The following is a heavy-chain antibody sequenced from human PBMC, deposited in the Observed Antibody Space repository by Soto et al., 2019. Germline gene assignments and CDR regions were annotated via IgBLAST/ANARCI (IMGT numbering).Heavy chain of an antibody. Sequence: DVQLLESGGGLVQPGGSLRLSCAASGFTFNNYAMGWVRQAPGKGLEWVSAITDSGDDTYYIDSVKGRFTISRDNSKSTLYLQMNSLRAEDTAIYYCAKLGSSSWSPHYYFDYWGQGTLVTVSS. CDR2: ITDSGDDT. V-gene: IGHV3-23*01. CDR1: GFTFNNYA. CDR3: AKLGSSSWSPHYYFDY. D-gene: IGHD2-2*01. J-gene: IGHJ4*02.